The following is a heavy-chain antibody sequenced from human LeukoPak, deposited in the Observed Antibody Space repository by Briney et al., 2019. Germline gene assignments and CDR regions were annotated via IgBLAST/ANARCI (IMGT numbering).Heavy chain of an antibody. Sequence: GGSLRLSCAASGFTFSSGAMSWVRQAPGKGLEWVSAITGSGGDTYYADSVKGRFTISRDNSKNPLYLQMNSLRAEDTAVYYCARGPEKHYDSSGYYVAWGQGTLVTVSS. CDR1: GFTFSSGA. CDR2: ITGSGGDT. D-gene: IGHD3-22*01. CDR3: ARGPEKHYDSSGYYVA. J-gene: IGHJ5*02. V-gene: IGHV3-23*01.